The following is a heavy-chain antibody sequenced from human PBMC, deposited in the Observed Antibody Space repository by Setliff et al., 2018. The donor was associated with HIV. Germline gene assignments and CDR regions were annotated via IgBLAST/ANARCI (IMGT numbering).Heavy chain of an antibody. J-gene: IGHJ6*02. CDR3: ARKLRPGHGVDV. D-gene: IGHD3-10*01. CDR1: GFIFDDYG. CDR2: INWNGGRT. Sequence: PGGSLRLSCAASGFIFDDYGMSWVRQAPGKGLEWVSGINWNGGRTGYADSVKGRFTISRDNAKNSMDLQMNSLRAEDTAIYYCARKLRPGHGVDVWGQGTTVTVSS. V-gene: IGHV3-20*04.